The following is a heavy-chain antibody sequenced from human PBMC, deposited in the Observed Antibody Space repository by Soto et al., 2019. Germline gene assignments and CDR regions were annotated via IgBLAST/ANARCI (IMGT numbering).Heavy chain of an antibody. CDR1: GGSFSGYY. V-gene: IGHV4-34*01. CDR3: ARKEKYYYDSSGYYENWFDP. J-gene: IGHJ5*02. Sequence: SETLSLTCAVYGGSFSGYYWSWIRQPPRKGLEWIGEINHSGSTNYNPSLKSRVTISVDTSKNQFSLKLSSVTAADTAVYYCARKEKYYYDSSGYYENWFDPWGQGTLVTVSS. CDR2: INHSGST. D-gene: IGHD3-22*01.